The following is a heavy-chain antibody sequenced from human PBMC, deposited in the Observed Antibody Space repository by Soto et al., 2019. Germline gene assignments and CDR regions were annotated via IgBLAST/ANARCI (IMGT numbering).Heavy chain of an antibody. J-gene: IGHJ6*02. CDR3: VRAIGHYGMDV. CDR1: GFIISNCW. D-gene: IGHD3-22*01. Sequence: PGGSLRLSCVASGFIISNCWMHWVRQAPGMGLMRVSHINSDGSSTTYADSVKGRFTISRDNAKNTLYLQMNSLRAEDTAVYYCVRAIGHYGMDVWGRGTTVTVSS. CDR2: INSDGSST. V-gene: IGHV3-74*01.